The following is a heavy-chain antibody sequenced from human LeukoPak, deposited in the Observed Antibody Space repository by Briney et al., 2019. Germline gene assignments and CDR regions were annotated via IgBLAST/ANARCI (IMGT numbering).Heavy chain of an antibody. Sequence: GGSLRLSCVASGFTFTHYGFHWVRQTPGKGLEWVAIIWSDGTRENYADSVKGRFTISRDNSKNTLYLQMNSLRDEDTAVYYCARIPGGYYYAMDVWGQGTTVTVSS. CDR3: ARIPGGYYYAMDV. V-gene: IGHV3-33*01. CDR2: IWSDGTRE. CDR1: GFTFTHYG. J-gene: IGHJ6*02. D-gene: IGHD3-16*01.